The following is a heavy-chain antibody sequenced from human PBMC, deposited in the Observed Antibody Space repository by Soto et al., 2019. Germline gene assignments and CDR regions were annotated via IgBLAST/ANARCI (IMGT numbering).Heavy chain of an antibody. D-gene: IGHD3-10*01. CDR1: GYIFKTYN. Sequence: ASVKVSCKASGYIFKTYNIHWVLQAPGQRPEWMGWIYPGNGKTKYSWKFQDRVTISSDTFASTAYMDLSDLRSEDTAVYYCAIVMMLRGVLPPFFDSRGQGSLVTVSS. J-gene: IGHJ5*01. CDR2: IYPGNGKT. CDR3: AIVMMLRGVLPPFFDS. V-gene: IGHV1-3*01.